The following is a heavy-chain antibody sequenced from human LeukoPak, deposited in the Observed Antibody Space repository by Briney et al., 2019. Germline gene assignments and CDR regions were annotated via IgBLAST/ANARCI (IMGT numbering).Heavy chain of an antibody. V-gene: IGHV4-59*01. CDR1: GGSISSYY. CDR3: ARAPVVTAPILYYYYMDA. J-gene: IGHJ6*03. CDR2: IYYSGST. Sequence: PSETLSLTCTVSGGSISSYYWSWIRQPPGKGLEWIGYIYYSGSTNYNPSLKSRVTISVDTSKNQFSLKLSSVTAADTAVYYCARAPVVTAPILYYYYMDAWGKGTTVTVSS. D-gene: IGHD2-21*02.